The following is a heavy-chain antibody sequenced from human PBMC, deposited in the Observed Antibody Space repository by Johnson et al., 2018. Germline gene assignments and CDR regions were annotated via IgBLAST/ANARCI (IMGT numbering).Heavy chain of an antibody. CDR2: ISYDGSNK. CDR1: GFTFSSYG. D-gene: IGHD1-26*01. J-gene: IGHJ6*03. Sequence: VQLVESGGGVVQPGRSLRLSCAASGFTFSSYGMHWVRQAPGKGLEWVAVISYDGSNKYYADSVKGRFTISRDNSKNTLYLQMNSLRAEDTAVYYCARDRGKWDYLYYMDVWGKGTTVTVSS. CDR3: ARDRGKWDYLYYMDV. V-gene: IGHV3-30*03.